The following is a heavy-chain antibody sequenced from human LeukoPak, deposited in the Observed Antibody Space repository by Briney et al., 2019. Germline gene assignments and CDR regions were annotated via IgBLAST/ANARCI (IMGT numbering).Heavy chain of an antibody. CDR3: ARDRGFGQADV. Sequence: PGGSLRRSCAASGFTFSGYWMSWLRQAPGKGLEWVANIKQDGGEKYYVDSVKGRFTISRDNAKNSLYLQMNSLRAEDTAVYYCARDRGFGQADVWGKGTTVTVSS. V-gene: IGHV3-7*01. CDR1: GFTFSGYW. J-gene: IGHJ6*04. D-gene: IGHD3-10*01. CDR2: IKQDGGEK.